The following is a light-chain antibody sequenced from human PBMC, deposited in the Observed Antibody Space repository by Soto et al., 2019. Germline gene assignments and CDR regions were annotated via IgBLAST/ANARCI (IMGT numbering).Light chain of an antibody. CDR2: ATS. CDR3: QQYSSSPRGVT. J-gene: IGKJ4*01. CDR1: QSVSTNY. Sequence: EIVLTQSPDTLSLSPGERATLSCRASQSVSTNYLAWYQQKPGQAPRLLIGATSSRATGIPDRFSGSGSGTDFTLTITKLEPEDFAVYFCQQYSSSPRGVTFGGGTKV. V-gene: IGKV3-20*01.